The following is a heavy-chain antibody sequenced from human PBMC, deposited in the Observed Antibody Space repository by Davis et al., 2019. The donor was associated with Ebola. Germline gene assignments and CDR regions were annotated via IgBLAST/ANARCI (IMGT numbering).Heavy chain of an antibody. CDR2: IYYSGST. J-gene: IGHJ4*02. CDR3: ARCLGDYEPYYFDY. CDR1: GGSIKSYH. D-gene: IGHD4-17*01. Sequence: PSETLSLTCTVSGGSIKSYHWSWIRQSPGKGLEWIGYIYYSGSTNYNPSLKSRVTISVDTSKNQFSLKLSSVTAADTAVYYCARCLGDYEPYYFDYWGQGTLVTVSS. V-gene: IGHV4-59*12.